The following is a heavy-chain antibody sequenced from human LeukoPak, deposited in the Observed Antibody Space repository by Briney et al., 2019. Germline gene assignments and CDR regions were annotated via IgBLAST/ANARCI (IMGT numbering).Heavy chain of an antibody. Sequence: GGSLRLSCAASGFTFSSYSMNWVRQAPGKGLEWVSSISSSSSYIYYADSVKGRFTISRDNAKNSLYLQMNSLRAEDTAVYYCARALGYYDSSGSYWGQGTLVTVSS. CDR1: GFTFSSYS. J-gene: IGHJ4*02. V-gene: IGHV3-21*01. CDR2: ISSSSSYI. CDR3: ARALGYYDSSGSY. D-gene: IGHD3-22*01.